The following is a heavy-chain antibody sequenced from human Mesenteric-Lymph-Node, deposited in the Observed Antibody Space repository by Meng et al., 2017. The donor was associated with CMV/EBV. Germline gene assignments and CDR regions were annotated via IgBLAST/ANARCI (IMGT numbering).Heavy chain of an antibody. J-gene: IGHJ2*01. Sequence: FSSNLFPWVRQLPGQGLGWMGEILPILGTSNSAPLFQGRVTITADKSTSTAYMELSSLRFDDTAVYYCASNSRYCSSISCANWYFDFWGRSTLVTVSS. CDR3: ASNSRYCSSISCANWYFDF. CDR1: FSSNL. V-gene: IGHV1-69*06. CDR2: ILPILGTS. D-gene: IGHD2-2*01.